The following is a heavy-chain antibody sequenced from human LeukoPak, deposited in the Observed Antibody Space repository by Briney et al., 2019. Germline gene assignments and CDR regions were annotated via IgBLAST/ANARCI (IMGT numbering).Heavy chain of an antibody. CDR1: GFTFSNYT. CDR2: ISSNGGST. CDR3: VKADYYDTSNYYYRYFQY. J-gene: IGHJ1*01. V-gene: IGHV3-64*03. Sequence: GGSLRLSCSASGFTFSNYTMHWVRQAPGKGLEYVSAISSNGGSTYYADSVKGRFTISRDNSKNTLYLQMSSLRAEDTAVYYCVKADYYDTSNYYYRYFQYWGQGTLVTVSS. D-gene: IGHD3-22*01.